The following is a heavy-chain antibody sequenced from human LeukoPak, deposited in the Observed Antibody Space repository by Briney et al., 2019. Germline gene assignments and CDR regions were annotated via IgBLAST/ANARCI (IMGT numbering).Heavy chain of an antibody. CDR1: GGSFSGYY. V-gene: IGHV4-34*01. CDR2: INHSGST. D-gene: IGHD5-24*01. CDR3: ARGRGRDGYNYRRAFDI. Sequence: PSETLSLTCAVYGGSFSGYYWSWIRQPPGKGLEWIGEINHSGSTNYNPSLKSRITISVDTSKNQFSLKLSSVTAADTAVYYCARGRGRDGYNYRRAFDIWGQGTMVIVSS. J-gene: IGHJ3*02.